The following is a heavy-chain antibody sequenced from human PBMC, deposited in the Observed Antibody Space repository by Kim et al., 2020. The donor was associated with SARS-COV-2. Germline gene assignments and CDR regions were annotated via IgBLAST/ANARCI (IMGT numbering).Heavy chain of an antibody. D-gene: IGHD6-19*01. V-gene: IGHV1-8*01. CDR3: ARGGPGALYSSGWTFDP. CDR1: GYTFTSYD. CDR2: MNPNSGNT. Sequence: ASVKVSCKASGYTFTSYDINWVRQATGQGLEWMGWMNPNSGNTGYAQKFQGRVTMTRNTSISTAYMELSSLRSEDTAVYYCARGGPGALYSSGWTFDPWGQGTLVTVSS. J-gene: IGHJ5*02.